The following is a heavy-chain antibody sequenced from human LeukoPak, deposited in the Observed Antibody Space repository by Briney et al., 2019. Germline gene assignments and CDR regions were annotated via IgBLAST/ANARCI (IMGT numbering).Heavy chain of an antibody. CDR2: INHSGST. J-gene: IGHJ4*02. D-gene: IGHD5-18*01. CDR3: AIRGYSYGRDY. CDR1: GFTFSSYA. Sequence: GSLRLSCAASGFTFSSYAMSWIRQPPGKGLEWIGEINHSGSTNYNPSLKSRVTISVDTSKNQFSLKLSSVTAADTAVYYRAIRGYSYGRDYWGQGTLVTVSS. V-gene: IGHV4-34*08.